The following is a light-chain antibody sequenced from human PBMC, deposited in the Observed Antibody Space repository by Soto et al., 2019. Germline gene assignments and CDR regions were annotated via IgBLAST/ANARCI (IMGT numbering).Light chain of an antibody. CDR2: DAS. J-gene: IGKJ1*01. V-gene: IGKV3-15*01. Sequence: EIVMTQSPATLSVSPGERGTLSCRASQSVSSNLAWYQQKPGQAPRLLIYDASTRATGIPARFSGSGSGTEFTLTISSLQSEDFAVYYCQQYNNWPRTFGQGTKVDIK. CDR1: QSVSSN. CDR3: QQYNNWPRT.